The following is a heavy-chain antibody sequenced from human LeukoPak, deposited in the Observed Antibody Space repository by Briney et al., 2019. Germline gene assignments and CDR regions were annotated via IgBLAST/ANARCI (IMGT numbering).Heavy chain of an antibody. CDR2: IRYDGTNK. V-gene: IGHV3-33*01. CDR3: ARDLNYDYVWGSYNLFDY. J-gene: IGHJ4*02. CDR1: GLTFSAYG. Sequence: PGGSLRLSCAASGLTFSAYGMHWVRQAPGKGLEWVAVIRYDGTNKYYADSVKGRFTISRDNSKNTLYLQMNSLRAEDTAVYYCARDLNYDYVWGSYNLFDYWGQGTLVTVSS. D-gene: IGHD3-16*01.